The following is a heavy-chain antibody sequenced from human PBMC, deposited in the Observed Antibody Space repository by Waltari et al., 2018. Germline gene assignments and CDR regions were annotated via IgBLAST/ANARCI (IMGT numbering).Heavy chain of an antibody. CDR2: ISWNSGSI. V-gene: IGHV3-9*01. D-gene: IGHD6-13*01. J-gene: IGHJ4*02. CDR1: GFTFDDYA. CDR3: AKISVAADADY. Sequence: EVQLVESGGGLVQPGRSLRLSCAASGFTFDDYAMHWVRQAPGKGLEWVSGISWNSGSIGYADSVKGRFTISRDNAKNSLYLQMNSLRAEDTALYYCAKISVAADADYWGQGTLVTVSS.